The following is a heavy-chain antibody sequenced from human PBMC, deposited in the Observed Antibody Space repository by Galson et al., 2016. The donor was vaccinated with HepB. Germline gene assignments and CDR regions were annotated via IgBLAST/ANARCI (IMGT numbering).Heavy chain of an antibody. V-gene: IGHV5-51*01. CDR3: ARRSSDAFDI. J-gene: IGHJ3*02. CDR1: GYSFTSYW. Sequence: QSGAEVKMPGESLKISCEGPGYSFTSYWIGWVRQMPGKGLEWMGTIYPGDSDTRYSPSSQGQVTISAGKSISAAYLQWNSLKASDTAIYYCARRSSDAFDIWGQGTMVTVSS. D-gene: IGHD3-10*01. CDR2: IYPGDSDT.